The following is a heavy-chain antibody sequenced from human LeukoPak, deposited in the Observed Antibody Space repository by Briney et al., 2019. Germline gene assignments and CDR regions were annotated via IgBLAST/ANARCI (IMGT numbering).Heavy chain of an antibody. J-gene: IGHJ4*02. CDR1: GYIFTKFY. CDR2: INPSGGNT. Sequence: ASVKVSCKASGYIFTKFYMHWVRQAPGQGLEWMGIINPSGGNTGYAQKFQGRVTMTRDTSTSTVYMELSSLRSEDTAVYYCARPRMVMGSSWPLFDYWGQGTLVTVSS. CDR3: ARPRMVMGSSWPLFDY. V-gene: IGHV1-46*01. D-gene: IGHD6-13*01.